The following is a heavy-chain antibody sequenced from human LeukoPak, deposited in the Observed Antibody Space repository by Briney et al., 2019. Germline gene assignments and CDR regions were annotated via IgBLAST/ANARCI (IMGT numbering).Heavy chain of an antibody. Sequence: GGSLRLSCAASGFTFSSYGMHWVRQAPGKGLEWVAFIRYDGSNKYYADSVKGRFTISRDNSKNTLHLQMNSLRAEDTAVYYCATMNLGYCSSTSCSWGQGTLVTVSS. V-gene: IGHV3-30*02. D-gene: IGHD2-2*01. CDR3: ATMNLGYCSSTSCS. J-gene: IGHJ5*02. CDR2: IRYDGSNK. CDR1: GFTFSSYG.